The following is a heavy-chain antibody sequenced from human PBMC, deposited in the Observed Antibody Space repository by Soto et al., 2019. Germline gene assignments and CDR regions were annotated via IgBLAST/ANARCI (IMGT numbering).Heavy chain of an antibody. V-gene: IGHV3-30-3*01. Sequence: QVQLVESGGGVVQPGRSLRLSCAASGFTFSSYAMHWVRQAPGKGLEWVAVISYDGSNKYYAYSVKGRFTISRDNSKNKLYLQMNSLRAEDTAVYYCARGGKLKMATITTTYYYYGMDVWGQGTTVTVSS. J-gene: IGHJ6*02. CDR3: ARGGKLKMATITTTYYYYGMDV. CDR2: ISYDGSNK. CDR1: GFTFSSYA. D-gene: IGHD5-12*01.